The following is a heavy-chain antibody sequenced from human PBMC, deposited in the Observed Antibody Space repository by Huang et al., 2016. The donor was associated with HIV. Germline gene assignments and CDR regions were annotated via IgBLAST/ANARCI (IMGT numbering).Heavy chain of an antibody. CDR1: GGSFRNFA. CDR3: ATVDYYDTSGPQRGYFDN. CDR2: IIPTLVTA. J-gene: IGHJ4*02. V-gene: IGHV1-69*01. D-gene: IGHD3-22*01. Sequence: QVQLVQSGAAVKKPGSSEKVSCKASGGSFRNFAIGWGRQAPCQGLEGVGAIIPTLVTANHAQKFQGGVTSMAGESTGTAYMELSSLRSEDTAVYYCATVDYYDTSGPQRGYFDNWGQGTLVTVSS.